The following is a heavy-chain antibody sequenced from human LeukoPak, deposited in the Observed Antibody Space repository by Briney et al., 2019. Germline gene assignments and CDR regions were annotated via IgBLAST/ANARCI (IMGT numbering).Heavy chain of an antibody. CDR3: AKENSGSFDY. J-gene: IGHJ4*02. CDR2: TRGRGTDA. CDR1: GFTFTDYA. D-gene: IGHD3-22*01. V-gene: IGHV3-23*01. Sequence: PGGSLRLSCAAPGFTFTDYAMTWIGQAPGKGLEWVSATRGRGTDAYYADSVRGRFTISRDNSRNTLFLQMNILRAEDTAVYYCAKENSGSFDYWGQGALVTVSS.